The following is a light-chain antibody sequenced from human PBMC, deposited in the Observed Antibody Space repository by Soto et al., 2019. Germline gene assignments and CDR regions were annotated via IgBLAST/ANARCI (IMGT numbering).Light chain of an antibody. CDR3: VQFSHFPRT. J-gene: IGKJ1*01. CDR1: QNLVYSDGNTY. V-gene: IGKV2-24*01. Sequence: EIVLTQTPLSSPVTLGQPASISCRSSQNLVYSDGNTYLSWVQQRPGQPPRLLIYQVSNRFSGVPARFGGSGAGTDFTLTISRVEAEDVGIYSCVQFSHFPRTFGQGTKVVIK. CDR2: QVS.